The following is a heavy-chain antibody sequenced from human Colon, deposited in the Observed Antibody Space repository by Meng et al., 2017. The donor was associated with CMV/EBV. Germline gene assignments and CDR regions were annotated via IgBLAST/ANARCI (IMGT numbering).Heavy chain of an antibody. CDR3: VRDSKWLNWFAP. CDR1: GDSIRRDDYY. J-gene: IGHJ5*02. Sequence: LRLSCTVSGDSIRRDDYYWGWVRQPPGKALEWIGSIYYTGYTSFNPSLKSRVNISLDTSKNQFSLTVKSLTAADSAVYYCVRDSKWLNWFAPWGQGTLVTVSS. V-gene: IGHV4-39*07. CDR2: IYYTGYT. D-gene: IGHD5-12*01.